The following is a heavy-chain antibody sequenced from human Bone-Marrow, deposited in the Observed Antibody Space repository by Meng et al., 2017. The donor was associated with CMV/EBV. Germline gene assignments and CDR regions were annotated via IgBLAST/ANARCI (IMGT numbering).Heavy chain of an antibody. Sequence: GESLKISCAASGFNFSSYAMSWVRQAPGKGLEWVANIKQDGSEKYYVDSVKGRFTISRDNAKNSLYLQMNSLRAEDTAVYYCARVWYETSCYTHCYYYGMDVWGQGTTVTVSS. CDR3: ARVWYETSCYTHCYYYGMDV. CDR1: GFNFSSYA. CDR2: IKQDGSEK. D-gene: IGHD2-2*02. V-gene: IGHV3-7*01. J-gene: IGHJ6*02.